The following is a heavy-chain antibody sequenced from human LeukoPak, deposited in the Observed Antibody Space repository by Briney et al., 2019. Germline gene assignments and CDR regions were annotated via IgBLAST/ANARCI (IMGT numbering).Heavy chain of an antibody. D-gene: IGHD1-1*01. CDR1: DDSITMYY. CDR2: VDHTGST. CDR3: ARGRVSSSTWYSTYYYYFYMDV. Sequence: SEALSLTCSVSDDSITMYYWTWIRQPPGKGLEWIGYVDHTGSTNFNPSLNGRVSISRDTTKNLFSLRLRSVTAADTAVYFCARGRVSSSTWYSTYYYYFYMDVWGKGTTVTVSS. V-gene: IGHV4-59*01. J-gene: IGHJ6*03.